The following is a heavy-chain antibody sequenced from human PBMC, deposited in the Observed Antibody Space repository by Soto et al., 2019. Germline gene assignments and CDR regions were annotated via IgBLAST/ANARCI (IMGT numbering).Heavy chain of an antibody. CDR3: AKAYATAAVDS. V-gene: IGHV3-30*18. J-gene: IGHJ4*02. CDR2: ISYDGTEK. D-gene: IGHD2-21*02. Sequence: QVQLVESGGGVVQPGRSLRLSCAASGFSFAYYGMHWVRQAPGKGLGWVAVISYDGTEKYYEDSVKGRFTISRDNTKNRLDLQMNSLRGEDTAVYFCAKAYATAAVDSWGQGTLVTVSS. CDR1: GFSFAYYG.